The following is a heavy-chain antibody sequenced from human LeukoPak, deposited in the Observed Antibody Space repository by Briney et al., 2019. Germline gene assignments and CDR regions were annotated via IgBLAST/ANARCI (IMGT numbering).Heavy chain of an antibody. CDR2: IYWNDDK. V-gene: IGHV2-5*01. Sequence: SGPTLVKPTQTLMLTCTFSGFSLSTSGVGVGWVRQPPGKALEWLAFIYWNDDKRYSPSLKSRLTITKDTSKNQVVLTMTNMDPVDTATYYCAHSGTVTTPHDAFDIWGQGTMVTVFS. CDR1: GFSLSTSGVG. J-gene: IGHJ3*02. CDR3: AHSGTVTTPHDAFDI. D-gene: IGHD4-17*01.